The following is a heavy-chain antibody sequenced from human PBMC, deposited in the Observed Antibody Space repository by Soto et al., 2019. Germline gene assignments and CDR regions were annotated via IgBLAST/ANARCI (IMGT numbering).Heavy chain of an antibody. CDR1: GFTFSAYG. D-gene: IGHD2-21*02. Sequence: GGSLRLSCEVSGFTFSAYGMHWVRQAPGKGLEWVAAISHDGTNKNYGDSVKGRFTISRDNSKNSLYLQMNSLRAEDTAVYYCAREAPYGGNSGAFDIWGQGTMVTVSS. J-gene: IGHJ3*02. CDR3: AREAPYGGNSGAFDI. CDR2: ISHDGTNK. V-gene: IGHV3-30*03.